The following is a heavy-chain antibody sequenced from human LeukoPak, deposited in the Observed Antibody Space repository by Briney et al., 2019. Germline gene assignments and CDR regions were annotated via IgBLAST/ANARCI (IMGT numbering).Heavy chain of an antibody. J-gene: IGHJ4*02. D-gene: IGHD5-12*01. Sequence: GGSLRLSCAASGFTFSSYGMHWVRQAPGKGLEWVAVIWYDGSNKYYADPVKGRFTISRDNSKNTLFLQMNSLRAEDTAVYYCAKGSNRGVATIDYWGQGTLVTVSS. CDR1: GFTFSSYG. CDR2: IWYDGSNK. V-gene: IGHV3-30*02. CDR3: AKGSNRGVATIDY.